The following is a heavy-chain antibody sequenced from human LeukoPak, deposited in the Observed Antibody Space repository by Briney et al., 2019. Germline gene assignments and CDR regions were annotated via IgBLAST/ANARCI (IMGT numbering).Heavy chain of an antibody. D-gene: IGHD6-13*01. V-gene: IGHV1-69*04. CDR2: IIPIFGIA. CDR1: GGTFSSYA. J-gene: IGHJ4*02. CDR3: ARGGGIAAAGTDYFDY. Sequence: SVKVSCKASGGTFSSYAISWVRQAPGQRLEWMGRIIPIFGIANYAQQFQGRVTITADKSTSTAYMELSSLRSEDTAVYYCARGGGIAAAGTDYFDYWGQGTLVTVSS.